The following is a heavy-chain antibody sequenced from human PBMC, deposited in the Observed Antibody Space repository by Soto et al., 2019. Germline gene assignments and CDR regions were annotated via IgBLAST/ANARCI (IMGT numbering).Heavy chain of an antibody. CDR2: VHYTGST. J-gene: IGHJ5*02. Sequence: WTWLRQPPGKGLEWIGYVHYTGSTNYNPSLKSRVTISVDTSENQFSLKLSSVTTADTALYYCARLPWADYGGIFDPWGQGTLVTDSS. D-gene: IGHD4-17*01. CDR3: ARLPWADYGGIFDP. V-gene: IGHV4-61*07.